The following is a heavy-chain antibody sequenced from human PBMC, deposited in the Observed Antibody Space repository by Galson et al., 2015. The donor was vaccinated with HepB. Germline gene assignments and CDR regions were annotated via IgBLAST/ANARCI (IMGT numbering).Heavy chain of an antibody. J-gene: IGHJ3*02. CDR2: FDPEDGET. V-gene: IGHV1-24*01. Sequence: SVKVSCKVSGYTLTELSMHWVRQAPGKGLEWMGGFDPEDGETIYAQKFQGRVTMTEDTSTDTAYMELNSLRAEDTAVYYCRWELQTDQAAFDIWGQGTMVTVSS. CDR3: RWELQTDQAAFDI. CDR1: GYTLTELS. D-gene: IGHD1-26*01.